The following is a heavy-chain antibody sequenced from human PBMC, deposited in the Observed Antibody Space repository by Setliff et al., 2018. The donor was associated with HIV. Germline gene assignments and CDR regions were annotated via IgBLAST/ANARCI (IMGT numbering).Heavy chain of an antibody. Sequence: SETLSLTCNVSGGSISGYFWTWIRQPAGKGLEWIGRIYTSGSTNYNPSLKSRLSMSIDTSKNHFSLGLTSVTAADTAVYYCARDLPELTGRSFDPWGQGTLVTVSS. V-gene: IGHV4-4*07. CDR2: IYTSGST. J-gene: IGHJ5*02. CDR3: ARDLPELTGRSFDP. CDR1: GGSISGYF. D-gene: IGHD7-27*01.